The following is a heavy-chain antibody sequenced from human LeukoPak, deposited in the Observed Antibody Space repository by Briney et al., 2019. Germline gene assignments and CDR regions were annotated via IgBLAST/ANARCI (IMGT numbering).Heavy chain of an antibody. CDR1: GGSISSYY. V-gene: IGHV4-59*01. D-gene: IGHD6-13*01. CDR3: ARQGSSWYDWYFDL. CDR2: IYYSGST. J-gene: IGHJ2*01. Sequence: PSETLSLTCTVSGGSISSYYWSWIRQPPGKGLEWIGYIYYSGSTNYNPSLKSRVTISVDTSKNQFSLKLSSVTAADTAVYYCARQGSSWYDWYFDLWGCGTLVTVSS.